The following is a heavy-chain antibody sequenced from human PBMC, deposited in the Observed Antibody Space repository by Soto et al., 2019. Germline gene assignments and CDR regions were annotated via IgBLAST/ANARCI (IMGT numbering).Heavy chain of an antibody. V-gene: IGHV1-8*01. CDR3: ARHNKYDFWSGYYYYYYYYMDV. Sequence: EASVKVSCKASGYTFTSYDINWVRQATGQGLEWMGWMNPNSGNTGYAQKFQGRVTMTRNTSISTAYMELSSLRSEDTAVYYCARHNKYDFWSGYYYYYYYYMDVWGKGTTVTSP. CDR2: MNPNSGNT. CDR1: GYTFTSYD. D-gene: IGHD3-3*01. J-gene: IGHJ6*03.